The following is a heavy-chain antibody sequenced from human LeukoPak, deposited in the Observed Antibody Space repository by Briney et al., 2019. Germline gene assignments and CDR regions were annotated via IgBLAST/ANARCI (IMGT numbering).Heavy chain of an antibody. V-gene: IGHV3-74*01. CDR3: AVERSGYDSYLDY. J-gene: IGHJ4*02. D-gene: IGHD5-12*01. CDR1: GFTFTSYW. Sequence: GGSLRLSCAASGFTFTSYWMHWVRQAPGKGLVWVSRINSDGSSTSYADSVKGRFTISRDNAKNTLYLQMNSLRAEDTAVYYCAVERSGYDSYLDYWGEGTLVTVSS. CDR2: INSDGSST.